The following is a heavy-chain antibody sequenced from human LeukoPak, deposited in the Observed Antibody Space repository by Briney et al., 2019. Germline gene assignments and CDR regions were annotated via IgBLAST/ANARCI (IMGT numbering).Heavy chain of an antibody. V-gene: IGHV1-2*02. Sequence: ASVKVSCKAFGYTFTGYYLHWVRQAPGQGLEWMGWINPNSGGTNYAQKFQGRVTMTRDTSISTAYMELSRLRSDDTAVYYCASQEGIAVAGTLDYWGQGTLVTVSS. CDR3: ASQEGIAVAGTLDY. J-gene: IGHJ4*02. CDR2: INPNSGGT. D-gene: IGHD6-19*01. CDR1: GYTFTGYY.